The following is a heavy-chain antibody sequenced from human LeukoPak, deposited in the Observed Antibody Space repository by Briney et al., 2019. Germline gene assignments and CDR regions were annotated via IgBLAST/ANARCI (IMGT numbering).Heavy chain of an antibody. CDR1: GFTFSSYG. Sequence: GGSLRLSCAASGFTFSSYGMHWVRQAPGKGLEWVAFIRYDGSNKYYADSVKGRFTISRDNSKNTLYLQMNSLRAEDTAVYYCAKDLSLYDSSGYYKQNDAFDIWGQGTMVTVSS. D-gene: IGHD3-22*01. CDR3: AKDLSLYDSSGYYKQNDAFDI. CDR2: IRYDGSNK. J-gene: IGHJ3*02. V-gene: IGHV3-30*02.